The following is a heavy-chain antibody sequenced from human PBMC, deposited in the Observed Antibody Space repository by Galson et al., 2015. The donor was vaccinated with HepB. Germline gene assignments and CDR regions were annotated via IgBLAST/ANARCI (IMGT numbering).Heavy chain of an antibody. CDR2: ISWNSGSI. D-gene: IGHD4-17*01. CDR1: GFTFDDYA. CDR3: AKDSTVTFGYFDL. Sequence: SLRLSCAASGFTFDDYAMHWVRQAPGKGLEWVSGISWNSGSIGYADSVKGRFTISRDNAKNSLYLQMNSLRAEDTALYYCAKDSTVTFGYFDLWGRGTLVTVSS. V-gene: IGHV3-9*01. J-gene: IGHJ2*01.